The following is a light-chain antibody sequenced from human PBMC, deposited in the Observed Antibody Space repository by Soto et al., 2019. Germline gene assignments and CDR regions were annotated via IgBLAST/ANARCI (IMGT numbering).Light chain of an antibody. CDR3: QVWDSISDHRV. Sequence: SYELTQPPSVSVAPGQTASITCGGNNIGSESVHWYHQKPGQAPVLVVYDDSDRPSGIPERFSGSNSGNTATLTISRVEAGDEADYYCQVWDSISDHRVFGGGTQLTVL. CDR2: DDS. J-gene: IGLJ3*02. CDR1: NIGSES. V-gene: IGLV3-21*02.